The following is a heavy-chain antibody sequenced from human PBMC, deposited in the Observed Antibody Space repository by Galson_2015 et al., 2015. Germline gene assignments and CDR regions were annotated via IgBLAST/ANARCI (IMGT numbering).Heavy chain of an antibody. CDR1: GFPFSSSA. CDR3: ARVGGDIAALTWCYFDY. Sequence: SLRLSCAASGFPFSSSAMHWVRQAPGKGLEWVAVISYDGSNKFYADSVKGRFTISRDNSKNTLYLQMNSLRPEDTAVYYCARVGGDIAALTWCYFDYWGQGTLVTVSS. V-gene: IGHV3-30-3*01. J-gene: IGHJ4*02. CDR2: ISYDGSNK. D-gene: IGHD6-6*01.